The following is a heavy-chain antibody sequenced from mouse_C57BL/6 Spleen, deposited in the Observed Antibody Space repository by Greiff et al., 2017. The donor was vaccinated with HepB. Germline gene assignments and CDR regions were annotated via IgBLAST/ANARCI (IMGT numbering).Heavy chain of an antibody. J-gene: IGHJ3*01. Sequence: EVQLVESGGDLVKPGGSLKLSCAASGFTFSSYGMSWVRQTPDKRLEWVATISSGGSYTYYPDSVKGRFTISRDNAKNTLYLQMSSLKSEDTAMYYCAREDLVWFAYWGQGTLVTVSA. CDR2: ISSGGSYT. V-gene: IGHV5-6*01. CDR3: AREDLVWFAY. CDR1: GFTFSSYG.